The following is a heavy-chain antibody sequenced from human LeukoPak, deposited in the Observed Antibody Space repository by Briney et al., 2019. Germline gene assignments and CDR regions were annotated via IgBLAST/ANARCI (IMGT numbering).Heavy chain of an antibody. V-gene: IGHV4-39*07. CDR1: GGSISSSSYY. CDR3: ACLTTADAFDI. CDR2: IYYSGST. J-gene: IGHJ3*02. D-gene: IGHD3-22*01. Sequence: SETLSLTCTVSGGSISSSSYYWGWIRQPPGKGLECIGSIYYSGSTYYNPSLKSRVTISVDTSKNQFSLKLSSVTAADTAVYYCACLTTADAFDIWGQGTMVTVSS.